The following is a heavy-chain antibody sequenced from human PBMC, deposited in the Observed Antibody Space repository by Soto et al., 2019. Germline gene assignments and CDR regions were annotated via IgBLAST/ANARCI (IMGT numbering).Heavy chain of an antibody. CDR1: GGSISSGGYY. CDR3: ARVLGYCSATSCYPDY. V-gene: IGHV4-31*03. CDR2: IYYSGST. J-gene: IGHJ4*02. D-gene: IGHD2-15*01. Sequence: QVHLQESGPGLVKTSQTLSLTCTVSGGSISSGGYYWSWIRQHPGKGLEWIGYIYYSGSTYYNPSLKTRVAISIDTSKNQFSLKLSSVTAADTAVYYCARVLGYCSATSCYPDYWGQGTLVTVSS.